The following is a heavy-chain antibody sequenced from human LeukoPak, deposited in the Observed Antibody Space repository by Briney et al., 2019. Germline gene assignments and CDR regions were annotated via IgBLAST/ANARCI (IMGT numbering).Heavy chain of an antibody. CDR1: GYTFTGYY. CDR2: INPNSGGT. J-gene: IGHJ4*02. V-gene: IGHV1-2*02. CDR3: AREGDCGGDCYSLDY. Sequence: EASVKVSCKASGYTFTGYYMHWVRQAPGQGLEWMGWINPNSGGTNYAQKFQGRVTMTRDTSISTAYMELSRLRSDDTAVYYCAREGDCGGDCYSLDYWGQGTLVTVSS. D-gene: IGHD2-21*02.